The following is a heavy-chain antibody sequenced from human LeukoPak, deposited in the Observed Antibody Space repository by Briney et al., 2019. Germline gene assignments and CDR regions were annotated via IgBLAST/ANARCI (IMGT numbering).Heavy chain of an antibody. V-gene: IGHV1-2*02. CDR1: GYTFTGYY. CDR3: ARDKTGVVAVAASPGWFDP. CDR2: INPNSGGT. J-gene: IGHJ5*02. Sequence: GASVKVSCKASGYTFTGYYMHWVRQAPGQGLEWMGWINPNSGGTNYAQKFQGRVTMTRDTSISTAYMELSRLRSDDTAVYYCARDKTGVVAVAASPGWFDPWGQGTLVTVSS. D-gene: IGHD6-19*01.